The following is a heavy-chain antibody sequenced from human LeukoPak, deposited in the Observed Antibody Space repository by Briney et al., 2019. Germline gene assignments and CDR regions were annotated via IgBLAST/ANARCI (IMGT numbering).Heavy chain of an antibody. CDR1: GFSFYSHA. CDR3: AKGGAYDLLTGSDFDH. Sequence: PGGSLRLSCAASGFSFYSHAMSWVRQAPGKGLEWVSSISGSGGSSAYADSVKGRFTISRDSSKNTLYLQMNSLRAEDTAVHYCAKGGAYDLLTGSDFDHWGQGTLVTVSS. J-gene: IGHJ4*02. V-gene: IGHV3-23*01. CDR2: ISGSGGSS. D-gene: IGHD3-9*01.